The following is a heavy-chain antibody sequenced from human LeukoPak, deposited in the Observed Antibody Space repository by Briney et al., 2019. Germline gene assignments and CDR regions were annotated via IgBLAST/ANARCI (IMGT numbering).Heavy chain of an antibody. V-gene: IGHV4-39*01. CDR1: GGSISSSSYY. D-gene: IGHD3-22*01. Sequence: SETLSLNCTVSGGSISSSSYYWGWIRQPPGKGLEWIGSIYYSGSTYYNPSLKSRVTISVDTSNNQFSLNLSSVTAADTAVYYCARLYYDSSGYYQICYFDYWGQGTLVTVSS. J-gene: IGHJ4*02. CDR3: ARLYYDSSGYYQICYFDY. CDR2: IYYSGST.